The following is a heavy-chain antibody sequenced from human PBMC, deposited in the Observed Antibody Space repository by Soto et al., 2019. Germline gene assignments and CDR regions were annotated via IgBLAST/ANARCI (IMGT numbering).Heavy chain of an antibody. V-gene: IGHV4-34*01. CDR2: TNHSGST. D-gene: IGHD6-19*01. J-gene: IGHJ6*02. CDR3: ARGLSGGSNNYYYYYGMDV. Sequence: SETLSLTCAVYGGSFSGFYWSWIRQPPGKGLEWIGETNHSGSTNYNPSFKSRVTIAVDTSKKQFSLRLSSVTAADTAVYYCARGLSGGSNNYYYYYGMDVWGQGTTVNVSS. CDR1: GGSFSGFY.